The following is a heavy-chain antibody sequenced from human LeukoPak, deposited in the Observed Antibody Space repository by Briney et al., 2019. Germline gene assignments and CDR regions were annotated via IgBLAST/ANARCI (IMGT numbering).Heavy chain of an antibody. J-gene: IGHJ4*02. V-gene: IGHV3-7*01. CDR1: GFTFSSYW. D-gene: IGHD3-3*01. CDR2: VKQDGSEK. CDR3: ARGHRAWSY. Sequence: VGSLRLSCSASGFTFSSYWVTWVRQAPGKGLEWVANVKQDGSEKNYVDSVKGRFTISRDNAKNSLYLQMNSLRVDDTAVYYCARGHRAWSYWGQGTLVTVSS.